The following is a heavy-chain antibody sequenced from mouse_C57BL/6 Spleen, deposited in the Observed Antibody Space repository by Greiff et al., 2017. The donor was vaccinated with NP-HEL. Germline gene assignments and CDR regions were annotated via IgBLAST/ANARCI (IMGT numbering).Heavy chain of an antibody. J-gene: IGHJ3*01. CDR1: GYTFTSYW. CDR2: IYPGSGST. V-gene: IGHV1-55*01. Sequence: VQLQQPGAELVKPGASVKMSCKASGYTFTSYWITWVKQRPGQGLEWIGDIYPGSGSTNYNEKFKSKATLTVDTSSSTAYMQLSSLTSEDSAVYYCARTYYDYDGAWFDYWGQGTLVTVSA. D-gene: IGHD2-4*01. CDR3: ARTYYDYDGAWFDY.